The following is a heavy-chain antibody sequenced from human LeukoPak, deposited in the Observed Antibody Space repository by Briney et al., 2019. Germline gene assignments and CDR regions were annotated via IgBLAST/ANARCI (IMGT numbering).Heavy chain of an antibody. CDR2: ISSSSSYI. CDR3: AAGLYDFWSGYYARLAYFQH. D-gene: IGHD3-3*01. V-gene: IGHV3-21*01. Sequence: GGSLRLSCAASGFTFSSYSMNWARQAPGKGLEWVSSISSSSSYIYYADSVKGRFTISRDNAKNSLYLQMNSLRAEDTAVYYCAAGLYDFWSGYYARLAYFQHWGQGTLVTVSS. J-gene: IGHJ1*01. CDR1: GFTFSSYS.